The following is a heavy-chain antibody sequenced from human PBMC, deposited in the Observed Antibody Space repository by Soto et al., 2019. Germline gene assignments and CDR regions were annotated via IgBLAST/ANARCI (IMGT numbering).Heavy chain of an antibody. CDR2: ISSSRSSI. CDR1: GLTFSDCY. J-gene: IGHJ6*02. CDR3: ARVRFGEWGYAMDV. Sequence: QVQLVESGGGLVKPGGSLRLSCAASGLTFSDCYMNWIRQAPGKGLEWVSYISSSRSSINYADSVKGRFTISRDNAKNSLYLQMNSLRAEDTAMYYCARVRFGEWGYAMDVWGQGTTVTVSS. D-gene: IGHD3-10*01. V-gene: IGHV3-11*01.